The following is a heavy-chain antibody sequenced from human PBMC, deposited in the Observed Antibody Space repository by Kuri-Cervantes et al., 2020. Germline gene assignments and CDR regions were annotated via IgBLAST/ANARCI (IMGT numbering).Heavy chain of an antibody. CDR2: ISSSGSTI. CDR3: AKDAVAGPYYYYYYGMDV. J-gene: IGHJ6*02. CDR1: GFTFSDYY. D-gene: IGHD6-19*01. Sequence: LSLTCAASGFTFSDYYMSWIRQAPGKGLEWVSYISSSGSTIYYADSVKGRFTISRDNSKNTLYLQMNSLRAEDTAVYYCAKDAVAGPYYYYYYGMDVWGQGTTVTVSS. V-gene: IGHV3-11*04.